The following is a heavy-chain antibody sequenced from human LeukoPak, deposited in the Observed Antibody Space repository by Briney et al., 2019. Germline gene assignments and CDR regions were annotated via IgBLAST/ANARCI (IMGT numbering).Heavy chain of an antibody. CDR2: IRTDGTDT. CDR1: GFTFSYYW. J-gene: IGHJ4*02. D-gene: IGHD2-8*01. Sequence: GGSLRLSCAASGFTFSYYWMHWVRQAPGKGLVWVARIRTDGTDTSYADSVKGRFTISRDNAKNTLYLQMNNLRVEDMAVYYCARDRFCTTDRCSDYWGQGTLVTVSS. CDR3: ARDRFCTTDRCSDY. V-gene: IGHV3-74*01.